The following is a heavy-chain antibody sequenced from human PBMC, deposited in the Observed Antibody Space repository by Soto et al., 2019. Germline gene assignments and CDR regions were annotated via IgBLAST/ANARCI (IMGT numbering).Heavy chain of an antibody. CDR2: INHSGST. CDR3: ARGSSTGTTSDYYYGMDV. V-gene: IGHV4-34*01. J-gene: IGHJ6*02. CDR1: GGSFSGYF. Sequence: PSETLSLTCAVYGGSFSGYFWSWIRQPPGKGLEWIGEINHSGSTNYNPSLKSRVTISVDTSKNQFSLKLSSVTAADTALYFCARGSSTGTTSDYYYGMDVWGQGTTVTVS. D-gene: IGHD1-1*01.